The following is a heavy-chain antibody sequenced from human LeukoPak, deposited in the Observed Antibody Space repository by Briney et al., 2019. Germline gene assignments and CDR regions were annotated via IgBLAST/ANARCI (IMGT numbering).Heavy chain of an antibody. J-gene: IGHJ2*01. CDR3: ARDHGSGNSAHSWFKRKNWYFDL. CDR2: IYSGGST. Sequence: GGSLRLSCAASGFTVSSNYMSWVRQAPGKGLEWVSVIYSGGSTYYADSVKGRFTISRDNSKNTLYLQMNSLRAEDTAVYYCARDHGSGNSAHSWFKRKNWYFDLWGRGTLVTVSS. D-gene: IGHD4-23*01. CDR1: GFTVSSNY. V-gene: IGHV3-53*01.